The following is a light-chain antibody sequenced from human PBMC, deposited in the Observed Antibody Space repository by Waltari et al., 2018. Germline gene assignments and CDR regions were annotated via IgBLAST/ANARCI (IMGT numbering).Light chain of an antibody. J-gene: IGKJ2*01. CDR3: QQYGSSPYT. V-gene: IGKV3-20*01. CDR1: QSVSSSY. Sequence: EIVLTQSPGTLSLSPGERATLSCRASQSVSSSYLAWYQQKPGQAPMPLIYGASSRATGIPDRFSGSVSGTDFTFTISRLEPEDFAVYYCQQYGSSPYTFGQGTKLEIK. CDR2: GAS.